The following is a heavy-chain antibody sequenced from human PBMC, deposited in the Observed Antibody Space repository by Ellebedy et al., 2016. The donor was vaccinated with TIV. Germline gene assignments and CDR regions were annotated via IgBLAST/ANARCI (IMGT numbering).Heavy chain of an antibody. J-gene: IGHJ4*02. CDR3: VPLGDWELPPVDK. CDR1: GFTFSSYW. D-gene: IGHD1-7*01. CDR2: IYVDGSGI. Sequence: GESLKISCVASGFTFSSYWMHWVRQAPGKGLVWVSRIYVDGSGITYADSVKGRFTISRDNAKSTLYLQMNSLRVEDTAVYYCVPLGDWELPPVDKWGQGTLVTVSS. V-gene: IGHV3-74*01.